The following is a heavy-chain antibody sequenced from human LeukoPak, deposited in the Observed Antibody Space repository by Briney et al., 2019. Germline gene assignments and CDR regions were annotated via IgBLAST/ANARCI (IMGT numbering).Heavy chain of an antibody. CDR1: GFTFYTYA. CDR3: ARVYYDILTGYYYGMDV. V-gene: IGHV3-23*01. J-gene: IGHJ6*02. Sequence: GGSLRLSCAASGFTFYTYAMSWVRQAPGKGLEWVSAIGGSGGSTFYADSVMGRFTISRDNSENTLYLQMNSLRAEDTAVYYCARVYYDILTGYYYGMDVWGQGTTVTVSS. CDR2: IGGSGGST. D-gene: IGHD3-9*01.